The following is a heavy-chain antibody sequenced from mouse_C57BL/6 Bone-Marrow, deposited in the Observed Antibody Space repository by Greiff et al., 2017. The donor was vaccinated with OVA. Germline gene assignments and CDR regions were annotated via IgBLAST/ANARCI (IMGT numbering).Heavy chain of an antibody. CDR2: IDPENGDT. D-gene: IGHD4-1*02. CDR3: TPTGSFDF. J-gene: IGHJ2*01. CDR1: GFNIKDDY. V-gene: IGHV14-4*01. Sequence: EVQLQQSGAELVRPGASVKLSCTASGFNIKDDYMHWVKQRPEQGLEWIGWIDPENGDTEYASKFQGKATITADTSSNTACLQLSSLTSADTAVYYCTPTGSFDFWGQGTTLTVSS.